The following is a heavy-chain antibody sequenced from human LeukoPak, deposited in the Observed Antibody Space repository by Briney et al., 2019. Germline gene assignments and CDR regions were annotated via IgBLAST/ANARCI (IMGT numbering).Heavy chain of an antibody. CDR3: ASSPYYYDSSGYPTPGYFDY. CDR2: IYYSGST. Sequence: PSETLSLTCTVSGGSISSSSYYWGWIRQPPGEGLEWIGSIYYSGSTYYNPSLKSRVTISVDTSKNQFSLKLSSVTAADTAVYYCASSPYYYDSSGYPTPGYFDYWGQGTLVTVSS. D-gene: IGHD3-22*01. V-gene: IGHV4-39*01. CDR1: GGSISSSSYY. J-gene: IGHJ4*02.